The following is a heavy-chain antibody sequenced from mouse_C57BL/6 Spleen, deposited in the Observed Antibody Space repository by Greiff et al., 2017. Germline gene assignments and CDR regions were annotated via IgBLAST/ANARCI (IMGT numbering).Heavy chain of an antibody. D-gene: IGHD1-1*01. J-gene: IGHJ4*01. CDR3: ARKSITTVVEDAMDY. V-gene: IGHV2-9-1*01. CDR1: GFSLTSYA. CDR2: IWTGGGT. Sequence: VQVVESGPGLVAPSQSLSITCTVSGFSLTSYAISWVRQPPGKGLEWLGVIWTGGGTNYNSALKSRLSISKDNSKSHVFLKMNSLRTDDTARYYCARKSITTVVEDAMDYWGQGTSVTVSS.